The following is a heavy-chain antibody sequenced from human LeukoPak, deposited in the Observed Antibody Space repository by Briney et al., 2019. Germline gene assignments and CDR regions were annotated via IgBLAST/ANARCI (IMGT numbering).Heavy chain of an antibody. J-gene: IGHJ5*02. D-gene: IGHD2-15*01. V-gene: IGHV1-2*02. Sequence: ASVKVSCKASGYTFTTYSMNWVRQAPGQGLEWMGWINPNSGGTNYAQKFQGRVTMTRDTSISTAYMELSRLRSDDTAVYYCARESGGYCSGGSCYSYNWFDPWGQGTLVTVSS. CDR3: ARESGGYCSGGSCYSYNWFDP. CDR1: GYTFTTYS. CDR2: INPNSGGT.